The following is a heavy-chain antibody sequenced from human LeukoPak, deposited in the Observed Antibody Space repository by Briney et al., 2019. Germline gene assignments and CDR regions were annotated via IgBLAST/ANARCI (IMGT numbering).Heavy chain of an antibody. CDR1: GYTFTAYY. J-gene: IGHJ4*02. CDR3: ARGGYSSSLYDY. Sequence: GASVKVSCTTSGYTFTAYYMNWVRQAPGKGLEWMGCINPIKPNSDDIHYAQKFRGRVTMTRDTSISTAYVELSSLRADDTAVYYCARGGYSSSLYDYWGQGTLVTVYS. D-gene: IGHD6-13*01. V-gene: IGHV1-2*02. CDR2: INPIKPNSDDI.